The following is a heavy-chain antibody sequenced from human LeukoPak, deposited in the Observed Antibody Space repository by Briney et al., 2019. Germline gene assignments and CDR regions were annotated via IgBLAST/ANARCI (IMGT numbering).Heavy chain of an antibody. J-gene: IGHJ4*02. V-gene: IGHV3-66*01. Sequence: PGGSLRLSCAVSGFTVSSNYMTWVRQAPGKGLQWVSIIYLGGSTFYADSVKGRFTISIDHSKNTLDLQMDSLRAEDTAVYYCARVTAYDSSGYYGGDYFDYWGQGPLVTVSS. D-gene: IGHD3-22*01. CDR3: ARVTAYDSSGYYGGDYFDY. CDR1: GFTVSSNY. CDR2: IYLGGST.